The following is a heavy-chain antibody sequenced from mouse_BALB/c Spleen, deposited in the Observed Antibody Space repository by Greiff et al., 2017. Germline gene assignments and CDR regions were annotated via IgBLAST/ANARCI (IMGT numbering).Heavy chain of an antibody. CDR2: ISDGGSYT. CDR1: GFTFSDYY. Sequence: EVQLVESGGGLVKPGGSLKLSCAASGFTFSDYYMYWVRQTPEKRLEWVATISDGGSYTYYPDSVKGRFTISRDNAKNNLYLQMSSLKSEDTAMYYCARAKGDYGAMNYWGQGTSVPVSS. D-gene: IGHD2-4*01. CDR3: ARAKGDYGAMNY. J-gene: IGHJ4*01. V-gene: IGHV5-4*02.